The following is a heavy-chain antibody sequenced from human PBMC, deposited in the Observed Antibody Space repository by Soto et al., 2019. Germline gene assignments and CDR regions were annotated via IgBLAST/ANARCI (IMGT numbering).Heavy chain of an antibody. D-gene: IGHD2-15*01. J-gene: IGHJ4*02. Sequence: QVQLQESGPGLVKPSGTLSLTCAVSGVSISSSNWWSWVRQPPGKGLEWIGEIYHSGSTNYNPSLRARGTRSEDTSNHHCALNLNSVTAADTAVYYGALSSGASFYWGQGTLVTVSS. CDR2: IYHSGST. CDR1: GVSISSSNW. V-gene: IGHV4-4*02. CDR3: ALSSGASFY.